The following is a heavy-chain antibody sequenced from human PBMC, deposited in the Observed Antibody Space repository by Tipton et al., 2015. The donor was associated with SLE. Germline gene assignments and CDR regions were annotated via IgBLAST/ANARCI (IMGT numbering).Heavy chain of an antibody. CDR1: GFIFSSYG. D-gene: IGHD3-10*01. J-gene: IGHJ4*02. V-gene: IGHV3-33*03. CDR2: IGDDGRKI. CDR3: AKEYYTGSGAAFDY. Sequence: SLRLSCAASGFIFSSYGMHWVRQDPGKGLEWMAFIGDDGRKINFADSVKGRFTISRDNAKSSLYLQMNSLRDDDTALYYCAKEYYTGSGAAFDYWGQGTLVTVSS.